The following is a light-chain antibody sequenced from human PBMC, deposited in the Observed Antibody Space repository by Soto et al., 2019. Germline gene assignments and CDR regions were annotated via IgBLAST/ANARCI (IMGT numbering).Light chain of an antibody. Sequence: EIVLTQSPATLSLSPGERATLSCRASQSVSSYLLWYQQKPGQAPRLLIYDASNRATGIPARFSGSGSGTDFTLTISSLEPEDFAVYYCQQRSNLITFGQGTRLEIK. CDR3: QQRSNLIT. J-gene: IGKJ5*01. CDR2: DAS. V-gene: IGKV3-11*01. CDR1: QSVSSY.